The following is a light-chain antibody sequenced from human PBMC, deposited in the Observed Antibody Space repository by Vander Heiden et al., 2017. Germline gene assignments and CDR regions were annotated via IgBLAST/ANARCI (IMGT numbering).Light chain of an antibody. Sequence: DIVMTQSPPYLPVTPGEPASTSCRSSQSLMQSMGHNFFDWYLQKPGQSPQLLIYWGSNRASGVPDRFSGSASGTDFTLKISRVEAEDVGVYYCMQALQTPYTFGQGTKLEIK. V-gene: IGKV2-28*01. CDR3: MQALQTPYT. J-gene: IGKJ2*01. CDR2: WGS. CDR1: QSLMQSMGHNF.